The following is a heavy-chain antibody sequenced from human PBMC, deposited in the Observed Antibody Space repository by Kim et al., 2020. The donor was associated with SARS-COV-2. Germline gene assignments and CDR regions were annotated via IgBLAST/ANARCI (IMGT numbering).Heavy chain of an antibody. V-gene: IGHV3-73*01. CDR1: GFTLSGST. Sequence: GGSLRLSCAASGFTLSGSTVHWVRQASGKGLEWVGRIRSKSNSYATAYAASVKNRFTISRDDSKNTAYLQMNSLKTEDTAVYYCARVNPIAGGWYDAFD. CDR2: IRSKSNSYAT. CDR3: ARVNPIAGGWYDAFD. J-gene: IGHJ3*02. D-gene: IGHD6-19*01.